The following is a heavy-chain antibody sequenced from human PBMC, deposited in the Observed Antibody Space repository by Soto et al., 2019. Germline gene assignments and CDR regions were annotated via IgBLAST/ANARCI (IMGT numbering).Heavy chain of an antibody. CDR2: ISAYNGTT. CDR3: ARAASSTWYLAY. D-gene: IGHD6-13*01. Sequence: ASVKVSCKASGYTFTSYGISWVRQAPGQGLEWMGWISAYNGTTYYASSVKGRFTISRDNSKNTLYLQMGSLRAEDMAVYYCARAASSTWYLAYWGQGTLVTVSS. CDR1: GYTFTSYG. V-gene: IGHV1-18*03. J-gene: IGHJ4*02.